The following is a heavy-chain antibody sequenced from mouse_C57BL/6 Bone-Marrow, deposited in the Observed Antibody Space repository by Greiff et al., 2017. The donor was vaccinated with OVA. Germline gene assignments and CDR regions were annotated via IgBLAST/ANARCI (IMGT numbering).Heavy chain of an antibody. Sequence: EVQRVESGGGLVQPGGSLKLSCAASGFTFSDSYMYWVRQTPEKRLEWVAYISNGGGSTYYPDTVKGRFTISRDNAKNTLYLQMSRLKSEDTAMYYCASDGYPYYYAMDYWGQGTSVTVSS. J-gene: IGHJ4*01. CDR3: ASDGYPYYYAMDY. V-gene: IGHV5-12*01. CDR1: GFTFSDSY. CDR2: ISNGGGST. D-gene: IGHD2-3*01.